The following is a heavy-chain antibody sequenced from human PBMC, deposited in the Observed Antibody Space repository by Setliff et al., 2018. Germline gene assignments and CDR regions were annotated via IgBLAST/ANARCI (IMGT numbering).Heavy chain of an antibody. CDR3: ARAFYYDFWTFDY. D-gene: IGHD3-3*01. J-gene: IGHJ4*02. CDR2: IWYDGSYK. CDR1: GFSFSNYG. V-gene: IGHV3-33*01. Sequence: GGSLRLSCATSGFSFSNYGMHWVRQAPGKGLQWVAVIWYDGSYKDYADSVKGRFTISRDNSKNTLSLQMNSLRAEDTAVYYCARAFYYDFWTFDYWGQGTLVTVSS.